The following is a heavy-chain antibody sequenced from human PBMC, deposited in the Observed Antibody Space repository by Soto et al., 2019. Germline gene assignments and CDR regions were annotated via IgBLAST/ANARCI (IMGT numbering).Heavy chain of an antibody. D-gene: IGHD2-8*01. CDR1: GFTFDDYA. Sequence: EVQLVESGGGLVQPGRFLRLSCAASGFTFDDYAMHWVRQAPGKGLEWVSGISWNSGSIGYADSVKGRFTISTYNAKNSVYLQMTSLRAEDTALYYCAKSMVYAIPYGYFDYWGQGTLGTVSS. V-gene: IGHV3-9*01. J-gene: IGHJ4*02. CDR2: ISWNSGSI. CDR3: AKSMVYAIPYGYFDY.